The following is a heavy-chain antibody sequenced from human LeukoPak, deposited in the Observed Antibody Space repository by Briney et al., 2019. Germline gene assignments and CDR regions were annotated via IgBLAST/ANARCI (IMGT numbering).Heavy chain of an antibody. CDR3: ASAYSSSWYWYFQH. D-gene: IGHD6-13*01. J-gene: IGHJ1*01. Sequence: PSETLSLTCTVSGGSISSYYWSWIRQPPGKGLEWIGYIYYSGSTNYNPSLKSRVTISVDTSKSQFSLKLSSVTAADTAVYYCASAYSSSWYWYFQHWGQGTLVTVSS. V-gene: IGHV4-59*01. CDR2: IYYSGST. CDR1: GGSISSYY.